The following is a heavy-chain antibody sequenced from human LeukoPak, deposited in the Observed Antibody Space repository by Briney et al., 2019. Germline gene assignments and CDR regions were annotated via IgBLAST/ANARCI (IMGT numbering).Heavy chain of an antibody. D-gene: IGHD3-10*01. CDR1: GGSIRSYY. J-gene: IGHJ4*02. V-gene: IGHV4-59*01. CDR3: ARGGSGSYGFDY. Sequence: SETLSLTCTVSGGSIRSYYWSWIRQPPGKGLEWIGYIYYSGSTNYNPSLKSRVTISVDTSKNQFSLKLSSVTAADTAVYYCARGGSGSYGFDYWGQGTLVTVSS. CDR2: IYYSGST.